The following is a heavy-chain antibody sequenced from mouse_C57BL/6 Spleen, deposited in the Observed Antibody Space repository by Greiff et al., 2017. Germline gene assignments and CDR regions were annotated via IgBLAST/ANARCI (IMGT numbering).Heavy chain of an antibody. CDR3: ARREYGYDVNFDY. D-gene: IGHD2-2*01. Sequence: DVKLQESVAELVRPGASVKLSCTASGFNIKNTYMHWVKQRPEQGLEWIGRIDPANGNTKYAPKFQGKATITADTSSNTAYLQLSSLTSEDTAIYYCARREYGYDVNFDYWGQGTTLTVSS. CDR2: IDPANGNT. V-gene: IGHV14-3*01. J-gene: IGHJ2*01. CDR1: GFNIKNTY.